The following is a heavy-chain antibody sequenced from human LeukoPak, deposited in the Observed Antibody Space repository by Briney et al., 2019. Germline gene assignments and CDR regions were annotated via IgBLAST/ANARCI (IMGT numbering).Heavy chain of an antibody. D-gene: IGHD3-22*01. CDR1: GFTFSRSA. V-gene: IGHV3-21*01. CDR3: VRDRYDSSGYLDY. Sequence: GGSLRLSCAASGFTFSRSAMTWVRQAPGGGLEGVSSINSSSFSIYYADSVKGRFTISRDNDKNSLSLQMTILRAEDTAVYFCVRDRYDSSGYLDYWGQGTLVTVSS. CDR2: INSSSFSI. J-gene: IGHJ4*02.